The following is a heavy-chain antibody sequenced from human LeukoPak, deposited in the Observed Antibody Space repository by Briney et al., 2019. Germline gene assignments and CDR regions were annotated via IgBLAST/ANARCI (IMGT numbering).Heavy chain of an antibody. V-gene: IGHV1-46*01. CDR3: ARAVLYCSSTSCVNWFDP. J-gene: IGHJ5*02. CDR2: INPSGGST. CDR1: GYTFTIYY. Sequence: ASVKVSFTASGYTFTIYYMHWVRQAPGQGLEWMGIINPSGGSTSYAQKFQGRVTMTRDTSTSTVYMELSSLRSEDTAVYYCARAVLYCSSTSCVNWFDPWGQGTLVTVSS. D-gene: IGHD2-2*01.